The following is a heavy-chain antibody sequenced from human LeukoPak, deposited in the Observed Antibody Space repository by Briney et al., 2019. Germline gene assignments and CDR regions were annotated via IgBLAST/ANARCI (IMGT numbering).Heavy chain of an antibody. CDR1: GFTFSSYG. Sequence: GGSLRLSCAASGFTFSSYGMHWVRQAPGKGLEWVAVISYDGSNKYYADSVKGRFTISRDNSKNTLYLQMNSLRAEDTAVYYCAKDSDSTPLSYYYGMDVWGQGTTVTVSS. J-gene: IGHJ6*02. CDR2: ISYDGSNK. D-gene: IGHD4-4*01. V-gene: IGHV3-30*18. CDR3: AKDSDSTPLSYYYGMDV.